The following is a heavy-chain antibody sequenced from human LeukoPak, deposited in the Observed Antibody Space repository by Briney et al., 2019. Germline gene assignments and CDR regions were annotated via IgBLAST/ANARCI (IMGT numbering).Heavy chain of an antibody. CDR3: ARDIPCCGSSSSIAFDY. Sequence: GESLKISCKGSGYTFTSYDINWVRQATGQGLEWMGWMNPNSGNTGYAQKFQGRVTITRNTSISTAYMELSSLRSEDTAVYYCARDIPCCGSSSSIAFDYWGQGTLVTVSS. J-gene: IGHJ4*02. V-gene: IGHV1-8*03. D-gene: IGHD6-6*01. CDR1: GYTFTSYD. CDR2: MNPNSGNT.